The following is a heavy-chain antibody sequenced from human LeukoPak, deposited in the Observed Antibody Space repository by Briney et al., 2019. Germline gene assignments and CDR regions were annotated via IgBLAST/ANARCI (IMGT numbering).Heavy chain of an antibody. Sequence: GGSLRLSCAASGFTFSSYSMNWVRQAPGKGLEWVSSISRTSSYIYYADSLKGRFTISRDNAKNSVYLQMNSLRAEDTAVYYCAREGYSSGQDYWGQGTLVTVSS. J-gene: IGHJ4*02. CDR3: AREGYSSGQDY. V-gene: IGHV3-21*01. D-gene: IGHD6-19*01. CDR1: GFTFSSYS. CDR2: ISRTSSYI.